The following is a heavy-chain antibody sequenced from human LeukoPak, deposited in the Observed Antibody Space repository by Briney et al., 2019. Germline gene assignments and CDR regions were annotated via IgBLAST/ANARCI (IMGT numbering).Heavy chain of an antibody. J-gene: IGHJ4*02. D-gene: IGHD2-21*02. CDR2: IYPGDSDT. CDR3: ARWDCGGDCYSGDF. Sequence: GKSLKISCKGSGYSFTGYWIGWVRQMPGKGLEWMGIIYPGDSDTRYSPSFQGHVTISADTSISTAYLQWSSLKASDTAMYYCARWDCGGDCYSGDFWGQGTLVTVSS. CDR1: GYSFTGYW. V-gene: IGHV5-51*01.